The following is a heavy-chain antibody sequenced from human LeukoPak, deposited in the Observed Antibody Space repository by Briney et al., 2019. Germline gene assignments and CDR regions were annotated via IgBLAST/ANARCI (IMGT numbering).Heavy chain of an antibody. CDR1: GGSISSGGYY. V-gene: IGHV4-30-2*01. J-gene: IGHJ3*02. CDR3: ARHPTIGAAFDI. Sequence: SETLSLTCTVSGGSISSGGYYWGWIRQPPGKGLEWIGYIYHSGSTYYNPSLKSRVTISVDRSKNQFSLKLSSVTAADTAVYYCARHPTIGAAFDIWGQGTMVTVSS. CDR2: IYHSGST. D-gene: IGHD5-12*01.